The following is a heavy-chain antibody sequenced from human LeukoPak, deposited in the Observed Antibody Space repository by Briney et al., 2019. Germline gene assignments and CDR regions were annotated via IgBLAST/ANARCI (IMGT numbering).Heavy chain of an antibody. CDR3: ARGGAVAGFDY. CDR2: IYYSGST. CDR1: GGSISSSSYY. D-gene: IGHD6-19*01. V-gene: IGHV4-39*07. J-gene: IGHJ4*02. Sequence: SETLSLTCTVSGGSISSSSYYWGWIRQPPGKGLEWIGSIYYSGSTNYNPSLKSRVTISVDTSKNQFSLKLSSVTAADTAVYYCARGGAVAGFDYWGQGTLVTVSS.